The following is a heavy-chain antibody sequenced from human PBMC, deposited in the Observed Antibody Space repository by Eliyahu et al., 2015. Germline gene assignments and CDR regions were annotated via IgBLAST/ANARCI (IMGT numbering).Heavy chain of an antibody. V-gene: IGHV3-23*01. CDR2: ISGSGGST. CDR3: AKVETRLVYATDFDY. CDR1: GFTFSSYA. D-gene: IGHD2-8*01. J-gene: IGHJ4*02. Sequence: EVQLLESGGGLVQPGGSLRLSCAASGFTFSSYAMSWVRQAPGKGLXWVSAISGSGGSTYYADSVKGRFTISRDNSKNTLYLQMNSLRAEDTAVYYCAKVETRLVYATDFDYWGQGTLVTVSS.